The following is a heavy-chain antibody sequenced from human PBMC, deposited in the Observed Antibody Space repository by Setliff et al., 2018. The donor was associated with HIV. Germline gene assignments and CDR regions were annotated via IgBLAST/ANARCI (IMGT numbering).Heavy chain of an antibody. CDR2: IYHSGST. D-gene: IGHD3-16*01. J-gene: IGHJ4*02. CDR3: ARAWDYLWGSSYDY. V-gene: IGHV4-38-2*01. CDR1: GYSISSGYY. Sequence: SETLSLTCGVSGYSISSGYYWGWIRQPPGKGLEWIGEIYHSGSTYYNPSLKSRVTISVDTSKNQFSLKLSSVTAEDTAVYYCARAWDYLWGSSYDYWGQGTLVTVSS.